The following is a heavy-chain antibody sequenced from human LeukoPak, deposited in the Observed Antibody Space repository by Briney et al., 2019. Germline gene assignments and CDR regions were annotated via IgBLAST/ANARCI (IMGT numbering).Heavy chain of an antibody. CDR1: GGSISSYY. CDR3: ARRASYDSSGYYEDDAFDI. D-gene: IGHD3-22*01. CDR2: IYYSGST. V-gene: IGHV4-59*08. J-gene: IGHJ3*02. Sequence: SETLSLTCTVSGGSISSYYWSWIRQPPGKGLEWIGYIYYSGSTNYNPSLKSRVTISVDTSKNQFSLKLSSVTAADTAVYYCARRASYDSSGYYEDDAFDIWGQGTMVTVSS.